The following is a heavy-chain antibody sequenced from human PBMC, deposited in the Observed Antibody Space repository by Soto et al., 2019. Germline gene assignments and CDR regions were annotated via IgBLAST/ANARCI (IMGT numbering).Heavy chain of an antibody. CDR3: ARGRNDDYFDY. J-gene: IGHJ4*02. CDR1: GFTFRNYY. CDR2: IKQDGSDK. Sequence: GGSLRLSCAASGFTFRNYYMTWVRQTPGKGLEWVANIKQDGSDKYYVDSVKGRFTISRDNANNSLYLQMNSLRAEDTAVYYCARGRNDDYFDYWGQGTLVTVSS. D-gene: IGHD1-1*01. V-gene: IGHV3-7*01.